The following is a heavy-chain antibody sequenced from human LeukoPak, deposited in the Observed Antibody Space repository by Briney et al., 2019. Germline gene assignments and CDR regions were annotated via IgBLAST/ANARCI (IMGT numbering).Heavy chain of an antibody. D-gene: IGHD2-15*01. CDR1: GFTFSGYD. V-gene: IGHV3-21*01. Sequence: GGSLRLSCAASGFTFSGYDMNWVRQAPGKGLEWVSSISGSSSYIYYADSVKGRFTISRDNAKNSLYLQMNSLRAEDTAVYYCARAGVVAAYIRVYYFDYWGQGTLVTVSS. J-gene: IGHJ4*02. CDR3: ARAGVVAAYIRVYYFDY. CDR2: ISGSSSYI.